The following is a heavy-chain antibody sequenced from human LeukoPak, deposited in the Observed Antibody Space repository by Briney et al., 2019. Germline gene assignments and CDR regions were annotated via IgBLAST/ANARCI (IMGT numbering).Heavy chain of an antibody. CDR3: AKDNIAVAGTADAFDI. Sequence: PGGSLRLSCAASGFTFSSYGMHWVRQAPGKGLEWVAVISYDGSNKYYADSVKGRFTISRDDSKNTLYLQMNSLRAEDTAVYYCAKDNIAVAGTADAFDIWGQGTMVTVSS. V-gene: IGHV3-30*18. CDR2: ISYDGSNK. J-gene: IGHJ3*02. CDR1: GFTFSSYG. D-gene: IGHD6-19*01.